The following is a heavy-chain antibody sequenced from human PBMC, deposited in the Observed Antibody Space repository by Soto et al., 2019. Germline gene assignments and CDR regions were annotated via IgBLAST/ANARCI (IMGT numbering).Heavy chain of an antibody. CDR1: GFTFSSYG. CDR2: IWYDGSNK. D-gene: IGHD6-13*01. Sequence: GESLKISCAASGFTFSSYGMHWVRQAPGKGLEWVAVIWYDGSNKYYADSVKGRFTISRDNSKNTLYLQMNSLRAEDTAVYYCASASYSSSWYFVDPWGQGTLVTVSS. J-gene: IGHJ5*02. CDR3: ASASYSSSWYFVDP. V-gene: IGHV3-33*01.